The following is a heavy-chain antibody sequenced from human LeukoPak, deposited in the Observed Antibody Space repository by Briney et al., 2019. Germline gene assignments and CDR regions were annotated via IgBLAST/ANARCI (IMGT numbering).Heavy chain of an antibody. V-gene: IGHV3-20*04. D-gene: IGHD6-19*01. CDR2: INWNGGST. Sequence: GGSLRLSCAASGLTFDDYGMSWVRHAPGKGLEWVSGINWNGGSTGYADSVKGRFTISRDNAKNSLYLQMNSLRAEDTALYYCARYSSGSIAYALDIWGQGTMVTVSS. CDR3: ARYSSGSIAYALDI. J-gene: IGHJ3*02. CDR1: GLTFDDYG.